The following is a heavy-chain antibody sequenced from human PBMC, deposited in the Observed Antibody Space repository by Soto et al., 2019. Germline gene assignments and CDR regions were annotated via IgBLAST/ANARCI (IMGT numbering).Heavy chain of an antibody. Sequence: GGSLRLSCAASGFTFDDYAMHWVRQAPGKGLEWVSGISWNSGSIGYADSVKGRFTISRDNAKNSLYLQMNSLRAEDTALYYCAKDGQWLVQDYYYYMDVWGKGTTVTVSS. CDR3: AKDGQWLVQDYYYYMDV. D-gene: IGHD6-19*01. V-gene: IGHV3-9*01. CDR2: ISWNSGSI. CDR1: GFTFDDYA. J-gene: IGHJ6*03.